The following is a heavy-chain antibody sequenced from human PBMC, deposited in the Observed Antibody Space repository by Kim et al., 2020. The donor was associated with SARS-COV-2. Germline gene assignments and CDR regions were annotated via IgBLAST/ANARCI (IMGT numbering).Heavy chain of an antibody. CDR3: ARGHFDSTGYSNPLDP. J-gene: IGHJ5*02. Sequence: SETLSLTCTVSGASISTSYWSWIRQPPGKRLEWIGYIYYSGSTNYNPSLQSRVTLSVDMSKNQLSLKLTSVTAADTAVYYCARGHFDSTGYSNPLDPWGQGILVTVSS. D-gene: IGHD3-22*01. CDR2: IYYSGST. V-gene: IGHV4-59*13. CDR1: GASISTSY.